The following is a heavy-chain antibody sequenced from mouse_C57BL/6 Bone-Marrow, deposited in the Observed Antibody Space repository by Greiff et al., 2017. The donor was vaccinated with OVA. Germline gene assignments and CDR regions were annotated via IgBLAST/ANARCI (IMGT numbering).Heavy chain of an antibody. CDR1: GYTFTSYW. CDR2: IDPSDSYT. Sequence: VQLQQPGAELVMPGASVKLSCKASGYTFTSYWMHWVKQRPGQGLEWIGEIDPSDSYTNYNQKFKGKSTLTVDKSSSTAYMQLSSLTSEDSAVYYCASSAWLAVYYGSSYGWFAYWGQGTLVTVSA. CDR3: ASSAWLAVYYGSSYGWFAY. V-gene: IGHV1-69*01. J-gene: IGHJ3*01. D-gene: IGHD1-1*01.